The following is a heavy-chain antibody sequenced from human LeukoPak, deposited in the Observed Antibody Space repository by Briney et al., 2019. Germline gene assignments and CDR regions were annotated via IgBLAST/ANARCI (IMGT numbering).Heavy chain of an antibody. CDR3: ARDPRAAGHFDS. J-gene: IGHJ4*02. V-gene: IGHV3-66*01. D-gene: IGHD6-13*01. CDR1: GFTVSSNY. CDR2: IYAGGST. Sequence: GGSLRLSCAASGFTVSSNYMSWVRQAPGKGLEWVSVIYAGGSTYYADSVKGRFTISRDNAKNSLYLQMNSLRAEDTAVYYCARDPRAAGHFDSWGQGTLVTVSS.